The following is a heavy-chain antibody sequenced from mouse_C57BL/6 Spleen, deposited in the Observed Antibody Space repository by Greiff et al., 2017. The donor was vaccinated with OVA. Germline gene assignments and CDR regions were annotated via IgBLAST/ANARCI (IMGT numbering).Heavy chain of an antibody. J-gene: IGHJ1*03. CDR1: GYSITSGYD. CDR2: ISYSGST. Sequence: DVKVEESGPGLVKPSQSLSLTCTVTGYSITSGYDWHWIRHFPGNKLEWMGYISYSGSTNYNPSLKSRISITHDTSKNHFFLKLNSVTTEDTATYYCARNYWYFDVWGTGTTVTVSS. V-gene: IGHV3-1*01. CDR3: ARNYWYFDV.